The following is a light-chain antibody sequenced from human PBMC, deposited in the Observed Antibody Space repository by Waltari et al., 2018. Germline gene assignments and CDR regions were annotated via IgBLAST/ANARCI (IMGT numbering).Light chain of an antibody. Sequence: IQLTQSPSSLSSSVGDRVTIPCRASQGISSSGAWYKQKPGKAPKLLIYSASSLQSGVPSRFGGSGSGTDFTLTIASLQPEDFATYYCQQVHDYPYTFGQGTRLEI. V-gene: IGKV1-9*01. J-gene: IGKJ2*01. CDR1: QGISSS. CDR2: SAS. CDR3: QQVHDYPYT.